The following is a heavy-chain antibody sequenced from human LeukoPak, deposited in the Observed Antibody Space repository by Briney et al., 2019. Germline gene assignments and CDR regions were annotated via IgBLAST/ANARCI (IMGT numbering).Heavy chain of an antibody. Sequence: SETLSLTCAVYGGSFSGYYWSWIRQPPGKGLEWIGEINHSGSTNYNPSLKSRVTISVDTSKNQFSLKLSSVTAADTAVYYCARHRPLRYYYDSSGYRGWNAFDIWGQGTMVTVSS. CDR1: GGSFSGYY. J-gene: IGHJ3*02. CDR3: ARHRPLRYYYDSSGYRGWNAFDI. V-gene: IGHV4-34*01. CDR2: INHSGST. D-gene: IGHD3-22*01.